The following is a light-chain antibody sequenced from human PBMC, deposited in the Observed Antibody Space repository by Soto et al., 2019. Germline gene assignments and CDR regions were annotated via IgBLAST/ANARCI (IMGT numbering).Light chain of an antibody. CDR3: QQYGSSPPVT. CDR2: GAS. CDR1: QSVSSSY. V-gene: IGKV3-20*01. Sequence: EIVLTQSPGTLSLSPGERATLSCRASQSVSSSYLAWYQQKPGQAPRLLIYGASSRATVNADRFSGSGSGTDFTLTISRLEHEAFAVYYCQQYGSSPPVTFGPGTKVDIK. J-gene: IGKJ3*01.